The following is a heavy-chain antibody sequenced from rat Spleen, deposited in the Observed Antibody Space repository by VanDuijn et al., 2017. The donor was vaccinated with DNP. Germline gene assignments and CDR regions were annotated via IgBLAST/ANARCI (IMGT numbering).Heavy chain of an antibody. Sequence: EVQLVESGGGLVQPGRSMKLSCEGSGFMFSNYYMAWVRQAPTKGLEWVETIIYDGSRTYYRDSVKGRFTISRENAKSTLSLQMDSLRSEDTATYYCARRGYGYNYFDYWGQGVMVTVSS. CDR3: ARRGYGYNYFDY. D-gene: IGHD1-4*01. V-gene: IGHV5-7*01. CDR1: GFMFSNYY. CDR2: IIYDGSRT. J-gene: IGHJ2*01.